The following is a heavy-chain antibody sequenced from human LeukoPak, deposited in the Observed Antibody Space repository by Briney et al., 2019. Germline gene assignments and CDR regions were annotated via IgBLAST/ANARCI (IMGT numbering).Heavy chain of an antibody. CDR2: IIPIFGTA. CDR3: ARVAQYSSSSLAFDY. D-gene: IGHD6-6*01. Sequence: SVKVSCKASGGTFSSYAISWVRQAPRQGLEWMGGIIPIFGTANYAQKFQGRVMITTDESTSTAYMELSSLRSEDTAVYYCARVAQYSSSSLAFDYWGQGTLVTVSS. CDR1: GGTFSSYA. V-gene: IGHV1-69*05. J-gene: IGHJ4*02.